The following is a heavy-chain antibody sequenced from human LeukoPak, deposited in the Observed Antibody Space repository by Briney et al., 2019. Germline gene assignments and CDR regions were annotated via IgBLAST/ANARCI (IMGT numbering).Heavy chain of an antibody. CDR3: AKDRRSTSCYCPDY. CDR1: GFTFSSYG. D-gene: IGHD2-2*01. CDR2: ISYDGSNK. Sequence: GGSLRLSCAASGFTFSSYGMHWVRQAPGKGLEWVAVISYDGSNKYYADSVKGRFTISRDNSKNTLYLQMNSLRAEDTAVYYCAKDRRSTSCYCPDYWGQGTLVTVSS. V-gene: IGHV3-30*18. J-gene: IGHJ4*02.